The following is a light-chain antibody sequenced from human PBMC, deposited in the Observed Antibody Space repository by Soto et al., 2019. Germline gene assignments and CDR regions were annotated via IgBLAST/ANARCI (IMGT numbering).Light chain of an antibody. J-gene: IGLJ2*01. CDR2: DNS. CDR1: RSNIGAGYD. CDR3: HSYDVSLRGPA. Sequence: QSVLTQPPSLSGAPGQRVTISCTGSRSNIGAGYDVHWYQHLPGTAPKVLIFDNSNRPSGVPDRFSGSKSGTSASLAITGLQAEYEAVYYCHSYDVSLRGPAFGGGTKVTGL. V-gene: IGLV1-40*01.